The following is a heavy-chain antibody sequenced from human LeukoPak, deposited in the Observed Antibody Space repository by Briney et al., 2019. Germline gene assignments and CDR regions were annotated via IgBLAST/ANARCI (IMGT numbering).Heavy chain of an antibody. V-gene: IGHV4-34*01. Sequence: SETLSLTCAVYGGSFSGYYWSWIRQPPGKGLEWIGEINHSGSTNYNPSLKSRVTISVDTSKSQFSLKLSSVTAADTAVYYCARRRPQWLVTYFDYWGQGTLVTVSS. CDR1: GGSFSGYY. D-gene: IGHD6-19*01. CDR2: INHSGST. CDR3: ARRRPQWLVTYFDY. J-gene: IGHJ4*02.